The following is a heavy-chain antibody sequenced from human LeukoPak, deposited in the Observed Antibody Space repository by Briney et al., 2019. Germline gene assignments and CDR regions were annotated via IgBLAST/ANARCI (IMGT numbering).Heavy chain of an antibody. J-gene: IGHJ4*02. CDR3: ARGQDSSGYYS. CDR1: GFTFSSYA. Sequence: GSLRLSCAASGFTFSSYAMSWIRQPPGKGLEWIGEINHSGSTNYNPSLKSRVTISVDTSKNQFSLKLSSVTAADTAVYYCARGQDSSGYYSWGQGTLVTVSS. D-gene: IGHD3-22*01. CDR2: INHSGST. V-gene: IGHV4-34*01.